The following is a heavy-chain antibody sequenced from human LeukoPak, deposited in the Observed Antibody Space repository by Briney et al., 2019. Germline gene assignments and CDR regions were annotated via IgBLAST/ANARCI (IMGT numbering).Heavy chain of an antibody. CDR2: TYTSGNT. V-gene: IGHV4-61*02. D-gene: IGHD3-16*01. CDR1: GGSINSDNYY. J-gene: IGHJ4*02. CDR3: ARAVYYDYVWGSYGVFVAFDI. Sequence: PSETLSLTCTVSGGSINSDNYYWNWIRQPAGKGLEWIGRTYTSGNTNYNPSLKSRVTISLDTSRNQFSLKLSSVTAADTAVYYCARAVYYDYVWGSYGVFVAFDIWGQGTLVTVSS.